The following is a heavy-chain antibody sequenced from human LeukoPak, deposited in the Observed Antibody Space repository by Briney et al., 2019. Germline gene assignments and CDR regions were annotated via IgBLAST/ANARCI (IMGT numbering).Heavy chain of an antibody. Sequence: GGSLRLSCAASGFTFSSYAMSWVRQAPGKGLEWVSAISGSGGSTYYADSVKGRFTISRDNSKNTLYLQMNSLRAEDTAVYYCAKPRAIVVDSFPFDYWGQGTLVTVSS. D-gene: IGHD2-2*01. CDR1: GFTFSSYA. CDR2: ISGSGGST. CDR3: AKPRAIVVDSFPFDY. V-gene: IGHV3-23*01. J-gene: IGHJ4*02.